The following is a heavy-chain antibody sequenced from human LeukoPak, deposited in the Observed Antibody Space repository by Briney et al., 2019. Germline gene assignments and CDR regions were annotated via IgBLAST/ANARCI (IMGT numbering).Heavy chain of an antibody. CDR1: GFTFCSYA. V-gene: IGHV3-30-3*01. Sequence: GGSLRLSCAASGFTFCSYAMHWVRQAPGKGLEWVAVISYDGSNKYYADSVKGRVTIARDNSKNTLYLQMNSLRAEDTAVYYCAREGLSLDYWGQGTLVTVSS. CDR3: AREGLSLDY. J-gene: IGHJ4*02. CDR2: ISYDGSNK.